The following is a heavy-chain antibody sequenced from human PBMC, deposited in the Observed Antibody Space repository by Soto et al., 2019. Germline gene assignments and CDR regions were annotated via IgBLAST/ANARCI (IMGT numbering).Heavy chain of an antibody. D-gene: IGHD1-26*01. CDR3: ARGSEIAPFLRIGAIYYYYYGMDV. V-gene: IGHV3-48*03. Sequence: GSLRLSCAASGFTFSSYEMNWVRQAPGKGLEWVSYISSSGSTIYYADSVKGRFTISRDNAKNSLYLQMNGLRAEDTAVYYCARGSEIAPFLRIGAIYYYYYGMDVWGQGTTVTVSS. CDR1: GFTFSSYE. CDR2: ISSSGSTI. J-gene: IGHJ6*02.